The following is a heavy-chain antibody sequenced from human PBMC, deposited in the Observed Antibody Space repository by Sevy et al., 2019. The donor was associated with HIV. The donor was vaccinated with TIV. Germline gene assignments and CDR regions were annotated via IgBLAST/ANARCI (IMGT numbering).Heavy chain of an antibody. Sequence: GGSLRLSCAASGFTFSSYGMHWVRQAPGKGLEGVAVISYDGSNKYYADSVKGRFTISRDNSKNTLYLQMNSLRAEDTAVYYCAKEWNTAMVMGGQGTLVTVSS. CDR3: AKEWNTAMVM. CDR2: ISYDGSNK. V-gene: IGHV3-30*18. CDR1: GFTFSSYG. D-gene: IGHD5-18*01. J-gene: IGHJ4*02.